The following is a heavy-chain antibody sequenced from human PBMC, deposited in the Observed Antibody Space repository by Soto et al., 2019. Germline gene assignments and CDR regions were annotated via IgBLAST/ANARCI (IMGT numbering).Heavy chain of an antibody. CDR2: INAANGNT. CDR3: ARENSSSSQYYFDY. D-gene: IGHD6-6*01. CDR1: GYTFTSHA. J-gene: IGHJ4*02. V-gene: IGHV1-3*01. Sequence: ASVKVSCKASGYTFTSHAIHWVRQAPGQRLEWMGWINAANGNTIYSQKFQGRVTMTRDTSTSTVYMELSSLRSEDTAVHYCARENSSSSQYYFDYWGQGTLVTVSS.